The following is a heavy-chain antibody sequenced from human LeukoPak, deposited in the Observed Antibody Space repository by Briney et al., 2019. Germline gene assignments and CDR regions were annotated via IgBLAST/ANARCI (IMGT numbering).Heavy chain of an antibody. Sequence: PGRSLRLSCAASGFTFSSYGMHWVRQAPGKGLEWVAVILYDGSNKYYADSVKGRFTISRDNSKNTLYLQMNNLGAEDTAVYYCAEADPASCARGICSNVVTALPAYWGQGTLVTVSS. CDR2: ILYDGSNK. CDR3: AEADPASCARGICSNVVTALPAY. D-gene: IGHD2-21*02. V-gene: IGHV3-30*18. CDR1: GFTFSSYG. J-gene: IGHJ4*02.